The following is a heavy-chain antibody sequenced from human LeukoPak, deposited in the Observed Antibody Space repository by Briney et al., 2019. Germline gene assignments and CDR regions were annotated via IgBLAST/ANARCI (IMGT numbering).Heavy chain of an antibody. Sequence: PSETLSLTCTVSGGSISSYYWSWIRQPAGKGLEWIGRIYTSGSTNYNPSLKSRVTMSVDTSKNQFSLKLSSVTAADTAVYYCASGATTADDYYYYYGMDVWGQGTTVTVSS. D-gene: IGHD4-17*01. CDR3: ASGATTADDYYYYYGMDV. CDR1: GGSISSYY. J-gene: IGHJ6*02. CDR2: IYTSGST. V-gene: IGHV4-4*07.